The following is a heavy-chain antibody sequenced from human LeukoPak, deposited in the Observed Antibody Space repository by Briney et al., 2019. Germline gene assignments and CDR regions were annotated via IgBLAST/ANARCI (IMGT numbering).Heavy chain of an antibody. CDR1: GGSFSGYY. J-gene: IGHJ6*02. Sequence: SETLPLTCAVYGGSFSGYYWSWIRQPPGKGLEWIGEINHSGSTNYNPSLKSRVTISVDTSKNQFSLKLSSVTAADTAVYYCARHAYGSGSYYSRYYYSYGMDVWGQGTTVTVSS. CDR2: INHSGST. D-gene: IGHD3-10*01. CDR3: ARHAYGSGSYYSRYYYSYGMDV. V-gene: IGHV4-34*01.